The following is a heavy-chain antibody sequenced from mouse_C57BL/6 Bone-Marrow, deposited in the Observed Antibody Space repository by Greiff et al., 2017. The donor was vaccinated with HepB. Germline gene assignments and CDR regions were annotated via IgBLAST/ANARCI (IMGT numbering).Heavy chain of an antibody. Sequence: QVQLKESGAELARPGASVKLSCKASGYTFTSYGISWVKQRTGQGLEWIGEIYPRSGNTYYNEKFKGKATLTADKSSSTAYMELRSLTSEDSAVYFCARSGWDDWYFDVWGTGTTVTVSS. V-gene: IGHV1-81*01. CDR2: IYPRSGNT. D-gene: IGHD3-1*01. CDR1: GYTFTSYG. J-gene: IGHJ1*03. CDR3: ARSGWDDWYFDV.